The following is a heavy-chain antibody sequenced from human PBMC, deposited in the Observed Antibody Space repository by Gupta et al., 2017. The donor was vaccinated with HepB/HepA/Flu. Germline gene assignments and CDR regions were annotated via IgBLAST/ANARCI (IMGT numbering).Heavy chain of an antibody. D-gene: IGHD1-26*01. Sequence: EVQLVESGGGLVQPGGSLRLSCAASGFTFSQSWMNWVRQAPGKGLEWVANINPDGNEKRYVDSVRGRFTTSRDNTDKSVYLQMNSLRAEDTAVYYGASVDVWANYWGQGTLVTVSS. CDR3: ASVDVWANY. CDR1: GFTFSQSW. V-gene: IGHV3-7*01. CDR2: INPDGNEK. J-gene: IGHJ4*02.